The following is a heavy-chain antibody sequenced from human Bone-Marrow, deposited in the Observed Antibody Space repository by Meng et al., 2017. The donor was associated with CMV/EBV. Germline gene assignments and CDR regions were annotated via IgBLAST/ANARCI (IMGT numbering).Heavy chain of an antibody. Sequence: ESLKISCTVSGGSISSSSYYWGWIRQPPGKGLEWIGSIYYSGSTYYNPSLKSRVTISVDTSKNQFSLKLSSVTAADTAVYYCARQPSVGAQYYFDYWGQGTLVTVSS. D-gene: IGHD1-26*01. CDR3: ARQPSVGAQYYFDY. CDR1: GGSISSSSYY. CDR2: IYYSGST. V-gene: IGHV4-39*01. J-gene: IGHJ4*02.